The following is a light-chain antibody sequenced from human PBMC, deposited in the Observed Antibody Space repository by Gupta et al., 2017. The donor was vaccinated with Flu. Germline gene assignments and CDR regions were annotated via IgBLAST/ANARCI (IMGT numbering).Light chain of an antibody. Sequence: SVTPGKAASISCTSSQSVRHGTGWTYIYWYVQKPGQPPQLIIYEISNRFSGVPERFSGSGSETSFTLNISRVEAEDVGVYYCMQSLFLPTFGQGTRLEIK. CDR1: QSVRHGTGWTY. J-gene: IGKJ5*01. CDR3: MQSLFLPT. CDR2: EIS. V-gene: IGKV2D-29*01.